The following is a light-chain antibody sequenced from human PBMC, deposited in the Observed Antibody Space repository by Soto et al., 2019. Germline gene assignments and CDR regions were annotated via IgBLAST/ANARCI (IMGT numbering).Light chain of an antibody. J-gene: IGKJ1*01. CDR3: QQFGSSSWT. Sequence: ESVLTQSPGTLSLSPWEKATLSCRASQSVSSSYLAWYQQKPGQAPRLLIYGASSRATGIPDRFSGSGSGTDFTLTVSRLEPEDFAVYYCQQFGSSSWTFGQGTKV. CDR1: QSVSSSY. CDR2: GAS. V-gene: IGKV3-20*01.